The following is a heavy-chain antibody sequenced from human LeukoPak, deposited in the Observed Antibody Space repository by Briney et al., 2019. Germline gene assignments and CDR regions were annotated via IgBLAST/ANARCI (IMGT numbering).Heavy chain of an antibody. Sequence: GGSLRLSCAASGFTFISYWMSWVRQAPGKGLEWVANIKQDGSEKSYVDSVKGRFTISRDSAKNSLYLQMNSLRAEDTAVYYCAELGITMIGGVWGKGTTVTISS. CDR2: IKQDGSEK. CDR1: GFTFISYW. CDR3: AELGITMIGGV. V-gene: IGHV3-7*01. J-gene: IGHJ6*04. D-gene: IGHD3-10*02.